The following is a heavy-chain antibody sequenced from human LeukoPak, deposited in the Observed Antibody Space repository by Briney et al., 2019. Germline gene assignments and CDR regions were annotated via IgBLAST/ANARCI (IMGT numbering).Heavy chain of an antibody. D-gene: IGHD2-8*01. CDR3: AKILPTNGAYWENFYHYMDV. CDR1: GGSVSNYY. V-gene: IGHV4-59*02. J-gene: IGHJ6*03. Sequence: PSETLSLTCTVSGGSVSNYYWTWIRHPPGKGLEWIGDISFSGTTNYNPPLTSRDATSLDTSNNQFSLKLSSVTAADTAVYYCAKILPTNGAYWENFYHYMDVWGKGTTVTVSS. CDR2: ISFSGTT.